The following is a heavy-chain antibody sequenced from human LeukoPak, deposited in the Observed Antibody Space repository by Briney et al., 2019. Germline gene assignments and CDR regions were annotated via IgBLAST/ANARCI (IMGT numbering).Heavy chain of an antibody. CDR2: IYHTGST. D-gene: IGHD6-6*01. CDR1: GYSISSGYY. V-gene: IGHV4-38-2*02. J-gene: IGHJ4*02. CDR3: VRSSSSIFDY. Sequence: PSETLSLTCTVSGYSISSGYYWGWIRQPPGKGLEWIVNIYHTGSTYYNPFLKSRVTISVDTSKNRFSLKLSSVTAADTAVYYCVRSSSSIFDYWGQGTLVTVSS.